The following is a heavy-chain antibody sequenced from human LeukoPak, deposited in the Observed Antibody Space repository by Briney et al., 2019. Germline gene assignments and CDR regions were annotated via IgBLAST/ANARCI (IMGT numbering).Heavy chain of an antibody. Sequence: ASVKVSCKASGGTFSSYAISWVRQAPGQGLEWMGGIIPIFGTANYAQKFQGRVTITTDESTSTAYMELSSLRSEDTAVYYCARGGAEDGNSDFDYWGQGTLVTVSP. D-gene: IGHD4-23*01. V-gene: IGHV1-69*05. CDR1: GGTFSSYA. CDR3: ARGGAEDGNSDFDY. J-gene: IGHJ4*02. CDR2: IIPIFGTA.